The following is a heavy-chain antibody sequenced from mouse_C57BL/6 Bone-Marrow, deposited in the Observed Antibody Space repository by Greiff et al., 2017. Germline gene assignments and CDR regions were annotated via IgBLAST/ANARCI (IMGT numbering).Heavy chain of an antibody. V-gene: IGHV1-55*01. Sequence: QVQLQQPGAELVKPGASVKMSCKASGYTFTSYWITWVKQRPGQGLEWIGDIYPGSGSTNYNEKFKSKATLTVDTSVSTAYMQHSSLTSEDSAVYYCARPYYSNYWYFDVWGTGTTVTVSS. D-gene: IGHD2-5*01. J-gene: IGHJ1*03. CDR3: ARPYYSNYWYFDV. CDR2: IYPGSGST. CDR1: GYTFTSYW.